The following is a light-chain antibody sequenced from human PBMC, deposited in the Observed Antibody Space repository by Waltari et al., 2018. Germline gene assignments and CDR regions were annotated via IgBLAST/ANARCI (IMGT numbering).Light chain of an antibody. CDR1: SYINIGASR. CDR2: YKSDSDK. J-gene: IGLJ3*02. CDR3: MIWHSSAWV. V-gene: IGLV5-45*03. Sequence: QAVLTQPSSLSASPGASASLTCTLRSYINIGASRIYWSQQKPGSPPQYHLRYKSDSDKQQGYGIPSRFSGSKDASANAGILLISGLQSEDEADYYCMIWHSSAWVFGGGTKLTVL.